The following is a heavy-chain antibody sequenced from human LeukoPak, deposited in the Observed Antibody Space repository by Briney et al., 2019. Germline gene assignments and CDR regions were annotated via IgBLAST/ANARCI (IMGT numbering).Heavy chain of an antibody. CDR2: INESVGT. CDR1: GGSFSGYY. Sequence: SETLSLTCDVYGGSFSGYYWSWICHPPERGLEWIWEINESVGTNYNTSPKSRVTIPVDTSKNQFSLKLRSVAAAHTPVYYCAGGGSGYSYGLFDYWVQGSLVSVSS. D-gene: IGHD5-18*01. CDR3: AGGGSGYSYGLFDY. V-gene: IGHV4-34*01. J-gene: IGHJ4*02.